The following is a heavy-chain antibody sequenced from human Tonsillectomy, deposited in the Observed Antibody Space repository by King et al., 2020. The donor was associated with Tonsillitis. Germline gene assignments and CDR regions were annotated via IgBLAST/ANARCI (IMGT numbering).Heavy chain of an antibody. Sequence: QLQESGPGLVKPSETLSLNCSVSGSSISSGYYWGWIRQPPGKGLGWIGSIYHSGNTYYNPSLKSRVTISVDTSKNQFSLKLTSVTAADTALYYCATVEYTSSSPSMDYWGQGTLVTVHS. J-gene: IGHJ4*02. CDR1: GSSISSGYY. CDR2: IYHSGNT. CDR3: ATVEYTSSSPSMDY. V-gene: IGHV4-38-2*02. D-gene: IGHD6-6*01.